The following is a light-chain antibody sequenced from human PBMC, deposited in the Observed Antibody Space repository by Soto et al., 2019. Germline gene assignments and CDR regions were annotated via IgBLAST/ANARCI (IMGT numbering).Light chain of an antibody. CDR2: DVN. Sequence: QSALTQPASVSGSPGQSIAISCTGTSSDVGAYDYVSWYQQHPGKAPKLMIYDVNHRPSGVSNRFSGSKSGNTASLTISGLQAEDEADYYYCSSYTSSSSVIFGGWTKLTVL. CDR1: SSDVGAYDY. CDR3: SSYTSSSSVI. J-gene: IGLJ2*01. V-gene: IGLV2-14*01.